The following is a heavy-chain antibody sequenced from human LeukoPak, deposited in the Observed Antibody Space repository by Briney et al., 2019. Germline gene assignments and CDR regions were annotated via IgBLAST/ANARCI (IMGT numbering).Heavy chain of an antibody. CDR1: GGSISSYY. CDR3: ARHMATPAGPFDY. V-gene: IGHV4-59*08. Sequence: SETLSLTCTVSGGSISSYYWSWIRQPPGKGLEWIGYIYCSGSTNYNPSLKSRVTISVDTSKNQFSLKLSSVTAADTAVYYCARHMATPAGPFDYWGQGTLVTVSS. CDR2: IYCSGST. J-gene: IGHJ4*02. D-gene: IGHD5-24*01.